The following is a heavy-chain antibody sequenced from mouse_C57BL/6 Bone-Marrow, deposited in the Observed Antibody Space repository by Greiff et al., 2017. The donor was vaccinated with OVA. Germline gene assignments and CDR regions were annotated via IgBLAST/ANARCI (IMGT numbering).Heavy chain of an antibody. CDR3: ARASGYDGYYPFAY. V-gene: IGHV1-59*01. D-gene: IGHD2-3*01. CDR1: GYTFTSYW. CDR2: IDPSDSYT. Sequence: QVQLKQPGAELVRPGTSVKLSCKASGYTFTSYWMHWVKQRPGQGLEWIGVIDPSDSYTNYNQKFKGKATLTVDTSSSTAYMQLSSLTSEDSAVYYCARASGYDGYYPFAYWGQGTLVTVSA. J-gene: IGHJ3*01.